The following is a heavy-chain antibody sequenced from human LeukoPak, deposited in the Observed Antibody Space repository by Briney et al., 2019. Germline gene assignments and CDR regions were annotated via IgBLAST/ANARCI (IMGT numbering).Heavy chain of an antibody. D-gene: IGHD6-13*01. Sequence: GGSLRLSCAASGFTFNNYAMNWVRQAPGKGLEWVSAISSGGSSTYYPDSVKGRFTISRDNSKNTLYLQMNSLRAEDTAVYYCARVSDKSDWGYSSSRAYYFDYWGQGTLVTVSS. CDR2: ISSGGSST. J-gene: IGHJ4*02. V-gene: IGHV3-23*01. CDR3: ARVSDKSDWGYSSSRAYYFDY. CDR1: GFTFNNYA.